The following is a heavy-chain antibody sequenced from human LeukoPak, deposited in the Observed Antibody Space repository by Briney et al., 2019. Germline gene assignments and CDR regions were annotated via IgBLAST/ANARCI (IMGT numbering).Heavy chain of an antibody. J-gene: IGHJ4*02. D-gene: IGHD3-16*01. CDR1: GYTFTDYY. CDR2: IDPRSGGT. CDR3: ATDNYGTLDY. Sequence: ASVKVCCKASGYTFTDYYIHWVRRAPGQGLERMGWIDPRSGGTRCTQKFQGRVTMTRDTSISTVHLDLSGMTFDDTALYYCATDNYGTLDYWGQGTLVTVSS. V-gene: IGHV1-2*02.